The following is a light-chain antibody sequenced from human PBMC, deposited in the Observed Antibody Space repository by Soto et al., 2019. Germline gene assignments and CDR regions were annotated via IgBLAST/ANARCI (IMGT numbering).Light chain of an antibody. CDR1: QGINTF. J-gene: IGKJ5*01. Sequence: IQLTQSPSSLSASVGDRVTITCRASQGINTFLAWYQQKAGKAPKLLIYAASTLQSGVPSRFSGSGSGTDFTLTISSLQYEDFATYSCQQLNSYPITLGQGTRLEIK. CDR2: AAS. CDR3: QQLNSYPIT. V-gene: IGKV1-9*01.